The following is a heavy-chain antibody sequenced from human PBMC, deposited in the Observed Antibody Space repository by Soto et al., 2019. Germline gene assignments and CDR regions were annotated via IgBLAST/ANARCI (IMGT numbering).Heavy chain of an antibody. V-gene: IGHV4-59*08. J-gene: IGHJ4*02. Sequence: SETLSLTCTVSGGSISSYCWSWIRQPPGKGLEWIGYIYYSGSTNYNPSLKSRVTISVDTSKNQFSLKLSSVTAADTAVYYCARHVRAAAGTGFDYWGQGTLVTVSS. CDR2: IYYSGST. CDR1: GGSISSYC. CDR3: ARHVRAAAGTGFDY. D-gene: IGHD6-13*01.